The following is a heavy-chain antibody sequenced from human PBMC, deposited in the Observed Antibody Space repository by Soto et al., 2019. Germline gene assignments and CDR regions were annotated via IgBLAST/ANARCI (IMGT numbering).Heavy chain of an antibody. D-gene: IGHD5-12*01. CDR2: IIPVFGTA. V-gene: IGHV1-69*06. J-gene: IGHJ4*02. CDR1: GGTLSNYG. Sequence: SVKVSCKASGGTLSNYGISWVRQAPGQGLEWMGGIIPVFGTANYAQKFQGRVTITADKSTSTAYMELSSLRSEDTAVYYCARDPHVDIVATTPYYFDYWGQGTLVTVSS. CDR3: ARDPHVDIVATTPYYFDY.